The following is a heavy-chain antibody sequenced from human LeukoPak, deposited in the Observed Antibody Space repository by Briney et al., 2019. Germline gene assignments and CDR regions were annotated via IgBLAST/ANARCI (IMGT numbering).Heavy chain of an antibody. Sequence: SVKVSCKASGGTFSSYAISWVRQAPGQGLEWMGRIIPILGIANYAQKFQGRVTITADKSTSSAYMELSSLRSEDTAVYYCARTPDIVVVPAAMGRFDPWGQGTLVTVSS. CDR3: ARTPDIVVVPAAMGRFDP. J-gene: IGHJ5*02. CDR1: GGTFSSYA. V-gene: IGHV1-69*04. D-gene: IGHD2-2*01. CDR2: IIPILGIA.